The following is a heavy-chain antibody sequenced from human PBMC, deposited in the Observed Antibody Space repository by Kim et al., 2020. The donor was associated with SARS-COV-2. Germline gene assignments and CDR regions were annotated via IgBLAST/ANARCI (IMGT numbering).Heavy chain of an antibody. V-gene: IGHV4-34*01. CDR3: ARGLFTMVRGLPRWFDP. Sequence: SETLSLTCAVYGGSFSGYYWSWIRQPPGKGLEWIGEINHSGSTNYNPSLKSRVTISVDTSKNQFSLKLSSVTAADTAVYYCARGLFTMVRGLPRWFDPWGQGTLVTVSS. CDR2: INHSGST. J-gene: IGHJ5*02. CDR1: GGSFSGYY. D-gene: IGHD3-10*01.